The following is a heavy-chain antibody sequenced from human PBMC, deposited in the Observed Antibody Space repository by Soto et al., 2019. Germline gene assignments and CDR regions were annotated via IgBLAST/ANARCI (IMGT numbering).Heavy chain of an antibody. CDR2: ISAYNGNT. Sequence: GASVKVSCKASGYTFTSYGISWVRQAPGQGLEWMGWISAYNGNTNYAQKLQGRVTMTTDTSTSTAYMELRSLRSDDTAVYYCARDQWSPVDCSSTSCYLDYWGQGTLVTVSS. CDR3: ARDQWSPVDCSSTSCYLDY. D-gene: IGHD2-2*01. V-gene: IGHV1-18*01. J-gene: IGHJ4*02. CDR1: GYTFTSYG.